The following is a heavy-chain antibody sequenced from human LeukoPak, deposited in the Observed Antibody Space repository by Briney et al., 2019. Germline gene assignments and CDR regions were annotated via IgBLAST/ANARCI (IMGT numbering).Heavy chain of an antibody. Sequence: PGGSLRLSCAAPGFTFTNAWMSWVRQAPGKGLEWVGLIKSRSDGGTTDYAAPVKGRFTISRDDSKNTLYLHMNSLKTEDTAVYYCATHYYDSSGYGRHFDYWGQGTLVTVSS. CDR1: GFTFTNAW. J-gene: IGHJ4*02. V-gene: IGHV3-15*01. D-gene: IGHD3-22*01. CDR2: IKSRSDGGTT. CDR3: ATHYYDSSGYGRHFDY.